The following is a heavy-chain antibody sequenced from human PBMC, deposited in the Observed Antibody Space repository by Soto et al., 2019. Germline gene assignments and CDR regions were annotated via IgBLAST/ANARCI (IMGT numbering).Heavy chain of an antibody. V-gene: IGHV4-34*01. D-gene: IGHD3-9*01. CDR1: GGSFSGYY. CDR2: INDRGSI. J-gene: IGHJ2*01. CDR3: ARESHDILTGPPWVWYFDL. Sequence: QVQLQQWGAGPLRPLETLSLTCGVSGGSFSGYYWAWIRQSPVKGLEWIGEINDRGSINYNPSLKSRVSISVDTSKNHYSLNLRSVTAAATAVYYCARESHDILTGPPWVWYFDLWGRGTLVTVSS.